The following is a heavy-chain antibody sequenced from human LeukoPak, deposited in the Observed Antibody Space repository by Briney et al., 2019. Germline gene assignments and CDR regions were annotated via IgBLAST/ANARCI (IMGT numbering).Heavy chain of an antibody. V-gene: IGHV3-11*01. CDR3: AREPPPYYYDSSGYYPDY. J-gene: IGHJ4*02. CDR1: GFTFSDYY. D-gene: IGHD3-22*01. CDR2: ISSSGSTI. Sequence: GGSLRLSCAASGFTFSDYYMSWIRQAPGKGLEWVSYISSSGSTIYYADSVKGRFTISRDNAKNSLYLQMNSLRAEDTAVYYCAREPPPYYYDSSGYYPDYWGQGTLVTVSS.